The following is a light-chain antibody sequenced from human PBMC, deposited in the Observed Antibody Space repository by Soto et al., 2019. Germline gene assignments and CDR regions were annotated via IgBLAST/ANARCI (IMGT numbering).Light chain of an antibody. CDR2: DVS. Sequence: QSALTQSRSVSGSPGQSVTIYCTGTSSDVADYNYVSWYQHHPGKAPKLIIYDVSERPSGVPDRFSGSKSDNTASLTISGLQAEDEADYYCCSYAGSDSYVFGTGTKLTVL. CDR3: CSYAGSDSYV. V-gene: IGLV2-11*01. CDR1: SSDVADYNY. J-gene: IGLJ1*01.